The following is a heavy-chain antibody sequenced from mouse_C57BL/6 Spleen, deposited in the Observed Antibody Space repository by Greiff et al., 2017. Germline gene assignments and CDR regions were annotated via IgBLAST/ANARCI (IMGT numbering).Heavy chain of an antibody. D-gene: IGHD1-1*01. CDR3: ARSPPYGSSYGWYFDV. CDR1: GYTFTSYW. J-gene: IGHJ1*03. V-gene: IGHV1-69*01. CDR2: IDPSDSYT. Sequence: QVQLQQPGAELVMPGASVKLSCKASGYTFTSYWMHWVKQRPGQGLEWIGEIDPSDSYTNYNQKFKGKSTLTVDKSSSTAYMQLSSLTSEDSAVYYCARSPPYGSSYGWYFDVWGTGTTVTVSS.